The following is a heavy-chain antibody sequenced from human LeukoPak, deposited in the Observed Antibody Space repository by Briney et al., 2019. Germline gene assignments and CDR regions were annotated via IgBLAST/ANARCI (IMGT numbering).Heavy chain of an antibody. CDR1: GGSISSYY. D-gene: IGHD4-17*01. J-gene: IGHJ4*02. V-gene: IGHV4-59*01. CDR3: ASYGDYGFDY. Sequence: SETLSLTCTVSGGSISSYYCSWIRQPPGKGLEWIGYIYYSGSTNYNPSLKSRVTISVDTSKNQFSLKLSSVTAADTAVYYCASYGDYGFDYWGQGTLVTVSS. CDR2: IYYSGST.